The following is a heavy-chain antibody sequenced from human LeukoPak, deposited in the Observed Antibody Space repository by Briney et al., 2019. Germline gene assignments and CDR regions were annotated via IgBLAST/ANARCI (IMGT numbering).Heavy chain of an antibody. CDR1: GGSISSYY. Sequence: SETLSLTCTASGGSISSYYWSWIRQSAGKGLEWIGRIYASETNYNPSLKSRVTISLDTAKNQFSLRLSSVTAEDTAVEYCAGPSTAGPYSWFVPWGQGALVTVSS. CDR2: IYASET. CDR3: AGPSTAGPYSWFVP. V-gene: IGHV4-4*07. J-gene: IGHJ5*02. D-gene: IGHD6-13*01.